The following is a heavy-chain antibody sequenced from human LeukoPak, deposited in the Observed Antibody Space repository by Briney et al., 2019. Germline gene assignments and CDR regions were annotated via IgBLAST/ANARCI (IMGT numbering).Heavy chain of an antibody. J-gene: IGHJ4*02. CDR2: LYASGTT. CDR1: GFGVSVNY. V-gene: IGHV3-66*04. Sequence: GGSLRLSCVASGFGVSVNYMSWVRQAPGKGLEWVSVLYASGTTKYADSVKGRFTISRDTSDNTLNLQMNSLGAEDSAVYYCAKRGTAEYYFDYWGQGTLVTVSS. D-gene: IGHD2-2*01. CDR3: AKRGTAEYYFDY.